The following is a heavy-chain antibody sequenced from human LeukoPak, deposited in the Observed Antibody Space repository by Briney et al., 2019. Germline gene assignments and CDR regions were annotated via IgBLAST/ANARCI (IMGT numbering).Heavy chain of an antibody. CDR2: ISSSSSYI. J-gene: IGHJ4*02. CDR3: ARDSLWVDTAMVTFDY. V-gene: IGHV3-21*01. CDR1: GFTFSSYS. Sequence: GGSLRLSCAASGFTFSSYSMNWVRQAPGKGLEWVSSISSSSSYIYYADSVKGRFTISRDNAKNSLYLQMNSLGAEDTAVYYCARDSLWVDTAMVTFDYWGQGTLVTVSS. D-gene: IGHD5-18*01.